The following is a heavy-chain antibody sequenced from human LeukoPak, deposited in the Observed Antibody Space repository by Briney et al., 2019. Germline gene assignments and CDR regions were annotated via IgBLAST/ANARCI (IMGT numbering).Heavy chain of an antibody. D-gene: IGHD7-27*01. CDR1: GFTFSDYY. V-gene: IGHV3-11*01. CDR3: ARDAKLGMAAFDI. CDR2: ISGSGSAI. Sequence: PGGSLRLSCAASGFTFSDYYMSWIRQAPGKGLEWVSYISGSGSAIYYADSVKGRFTISRDNAKNSLYPQMNSLRAEDTAVYYCARDAKLGMAAFDIWGQGTMVTVSS. J-gene: IGHJ3*02.